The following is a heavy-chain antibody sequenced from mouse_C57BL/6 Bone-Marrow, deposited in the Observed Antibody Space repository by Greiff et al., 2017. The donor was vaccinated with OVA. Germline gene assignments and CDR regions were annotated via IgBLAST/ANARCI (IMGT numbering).Heavy chain of an antibody. V-gene: IGHV14-4*01. Sequence: VQLQQSGAELVRPGASVKLSCTASGFNIKDDYMHWVKQRPEQGLEWIGWIDPENGDTESASKFQGKAPITADTSSNPAYLQLSSLTSEDTAVYYCTSYGNFDYGGQGTTLTVSS. CDR3: TSYGNFDY. CDR2: IDPENGDT. CDR1: GFNIKDDY. J-gene: IGHJ2*01. D-gene: IGHD2-1*01.